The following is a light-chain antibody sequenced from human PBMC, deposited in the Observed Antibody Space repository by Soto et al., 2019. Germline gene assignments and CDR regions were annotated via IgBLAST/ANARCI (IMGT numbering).Light chain of an antibody. CDR3: RQYNSWPPIT. CDR2: GAS. V-gene: IGKV3-15*01. CDR1: ESVSSS. Sequence: EILMTQSPATLSLSPGEGVTLSCRAGESVSSSLAWYQQRPGQAPRLVIYGASTRATGIPARFSGGGSGTEFTLTISSLQSEDFAVYYCRQYNSWPPITFGQGTQLEIK. J-gene: IGKJ5*01.